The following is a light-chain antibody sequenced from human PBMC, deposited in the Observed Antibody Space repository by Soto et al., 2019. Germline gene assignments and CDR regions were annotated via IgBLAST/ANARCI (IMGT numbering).Light chain of an antibody. V-gene: IGLV1-40*01. Sequence: QSVLTQPPSVSGAPGQRVTISCTGSSSNIGAGYDVHWYQQLPGTAPKLLIYGNINRPSGVPDRFSGSKSGTSASLAITGVQAEDEAGYYCQSYDSSLIAYVFGTGTKVTVL. J-gene: IGLJ1*01. CDR3: QSYDSSLIAYV. CDR2: GNI. CDR1: SSNIGAGYD.